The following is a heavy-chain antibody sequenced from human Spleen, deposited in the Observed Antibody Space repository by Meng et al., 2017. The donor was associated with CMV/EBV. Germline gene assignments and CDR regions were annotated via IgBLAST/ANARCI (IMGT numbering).Heavy chain of an antibody. CDR3: ARERDYSWGLLRYYGMDV. V-gene: IGHV3-7*01. CDR1: GFPFGSYW. J-gene: IGHJ6*02. Sequence: GGSLRLSCAAFGFPFGSYWVTWVRQAPGKGLQWVANIKQDGSEKYYVDSVKGRFTISRDNAKNSLYLQMNSLRAEDTAVYYCARERDYSWGLLRYYGMDVWGQGTTVTVSS. CDR2: IKQDGSEK. D-gene: IGHD4-11*01.